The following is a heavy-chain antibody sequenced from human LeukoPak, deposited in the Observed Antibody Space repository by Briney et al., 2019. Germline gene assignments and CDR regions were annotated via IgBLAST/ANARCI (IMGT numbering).Heavy chain of an antibody. J-gene: IGHJ4*02. CDR2: ISSSSSTT. V-gene: IGHV3-48*02. CDR3: ARGNSSGWDSHFDY. D-gene: IGHD6-19*01. CDR1: GFTFSYYT. Sequence: PGGSLRLSCAASGFTFSYYTMNWVRQAPGKGLEWVSYISSSSSTTSYADSVKGRFTIFRDNAKKSLYLQMNSLRDEDTAVYYCARGNSSGWDSHFDYWGQGTLVTVSS.